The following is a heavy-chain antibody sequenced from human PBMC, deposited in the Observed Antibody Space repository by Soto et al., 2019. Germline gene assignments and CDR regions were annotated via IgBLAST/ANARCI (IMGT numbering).Heavy chain of an antibody. Sequence: XETLSLTCIVSGVSVTSYTWSWVRQPANKGLEWIGRVFSSVSATYNPSLKSRVSISMDTAENRISLKLDSVTAADAGVYFCARDGMTTGDNWGPGTLVTVSS. D-gene: IGHD3-9*01. CDR3: ARDGMTTGDN. V-gene: IGHV4-4*07. CDR1: GVSVTSYT. J-gene: IGHJ4*02. CDR2: VFSSVSA.